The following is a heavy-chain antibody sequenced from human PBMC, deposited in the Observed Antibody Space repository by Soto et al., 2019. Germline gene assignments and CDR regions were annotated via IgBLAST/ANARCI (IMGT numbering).Heavy chain of an antibody. CDR3: ARLYDSSGYSV. Sequence: GESLKMSXKGSGYSFASFWIGWVRQMAGKGLEWMGIIYPGDSDTRYSPSFQGQVTISADKSISTAYLQWSSLKASDTAMYYCARLYDSSGYSVWGQGTTVTVSS. D-gene: IGHD3-22*01. J-gene: IGHJ6*02. CDR1: GYSFASFW. V-gene: IGHV5-51*01. CDR2: IYPGDSDT.